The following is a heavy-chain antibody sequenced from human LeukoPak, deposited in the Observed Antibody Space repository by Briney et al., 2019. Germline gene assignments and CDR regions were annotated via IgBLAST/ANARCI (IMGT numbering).Heavy chain of an antibody. J-gene: IGHJ5*01. CDR2: IYHSGST. D-gene: IGHD6-6*01. CDR1: GSSISSSNW. V-gene: IGHV4-4*02. CDR3: ARTSAEYSNSWIDS. Sequence: SETLSLTCDVSGSSISSSNWWSWVRQPPGKGLEWIGEIYHSGSTYSNPSLQSRVTISVDKSKNHFSLRLTSVTAADTAVYYCARTSAEYSNSWIDSWGQGTLVIVSS.